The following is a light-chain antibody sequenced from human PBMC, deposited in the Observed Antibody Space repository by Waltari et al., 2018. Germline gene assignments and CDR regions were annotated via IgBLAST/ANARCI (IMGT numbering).Light chain of an antibody. CDR1: QSVVRF. CDR2: DAS. CDR3: QQRTNWLT. J-gene: IGKJ4*01. V-gene: IGKV3-11*02. Sequence: EVVLTQSPATLSLSPGERATLSCRASQSVVRFLAWYQHKPGQAPRLLIYDASTRAAGVPARFSGSGSGRDFTLTINTLEPDDFAVYYCQQRTNWLTFGGGTKVAIK.